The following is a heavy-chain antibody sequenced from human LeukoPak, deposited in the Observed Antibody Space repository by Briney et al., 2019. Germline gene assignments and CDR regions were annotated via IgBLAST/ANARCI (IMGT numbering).Heavy chain of an antibody. CDR3: ARNRDGYNSFDY. CDR2: IYYRGST. J-gene: IGHJ4*02. V-gene: IGHV4-59*12. CDR1: EGSISTYH. Sequence: KPSETLSLTCTVSEGSISTYHWSWIRQPPGKGLEWIGYIYYRGSTNYNPSLKSRVTISVDTSKNQFSLKLSSVTAADTAVYYCARNRDGYNSFDYWGQGTLVTVSS. D-gene: IGHD5-24*01.